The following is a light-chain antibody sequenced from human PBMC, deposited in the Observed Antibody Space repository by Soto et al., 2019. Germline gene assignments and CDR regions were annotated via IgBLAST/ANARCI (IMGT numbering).Light chain of an antibody. J-gene: IGKJ5*01. CDR2: GAS. V-gene: IGKV3-20*01. CDR3: QQYGSSPPIT. CDR1: QIFSSTS. Sequence: EGVLTQSPGTLSLSPGERATRSCRGSQIFSSTSLAWYQQKPGQAPRLLIYGASNRATGIPDRFSGSGSGTDFILTISRLEPEDFAVYYCQQYGSSPPITFGQGTRLEI.